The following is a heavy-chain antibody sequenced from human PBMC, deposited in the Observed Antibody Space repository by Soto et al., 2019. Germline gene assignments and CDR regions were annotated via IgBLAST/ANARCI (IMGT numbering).Heavy chain of an antibody. D-gene: IGHD3-22*01. V-gene: IGHV3-30-3*01. CDR1: GFTFSSYA. J-gene: IGHJ4*02. Sequence: GGSLRLSCAASGFTFSSYAMHWVRQAPGKGLEWVAVISYDGSNKYYADSVKGRFTISRDNSKNTLYLQMNSLRAEDTAVYYCASLILNYYDPRAHFDYWGQGTLVTVSS. CDR2: ISYDGSNK. CDR3: ASLILNYYDPRAHFDY.